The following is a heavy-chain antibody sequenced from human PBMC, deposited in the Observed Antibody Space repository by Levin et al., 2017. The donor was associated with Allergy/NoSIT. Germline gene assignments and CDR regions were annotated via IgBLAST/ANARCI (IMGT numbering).Heavy chain of an antibody. Sequence: GGSLRLSCAASGFTFSNYWMSWVRQAPGKGLEWVANIKQDGSDKQYVDSVKGRFTISRDNAKNSLFLQMNSLRDEDTALYYCASLTRSSSWCNWGQGTLVTVSS. V-gene: IGHV3-7*01. CDR1: GFTFSNYW. CDR2: IKQDGSDK. D-gene: IGHD6-13*01. J-gene: IGHJ4*02. CDR3: ASLTRSSSWCN.